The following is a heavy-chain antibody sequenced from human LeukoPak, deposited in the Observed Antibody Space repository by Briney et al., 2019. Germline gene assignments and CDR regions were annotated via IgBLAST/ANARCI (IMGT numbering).Heavy chain of an antibody. D-gene: IGHD5-12*01. V-gene: IGHV4-59*01. CDR3: ARESSGYDYFDY. J-gene: IGHJ4*02. Sequence: SETLSLTCTVPGGSISSYYWSWIRQPPGKGLEWIGYIYYSGSTNYNPSLKSRVTISVDTSKNQFSLKLSSVTAADTAVYYCARESSGYDYFDYWGQGTLVTVSS. CDR2: IYYSGST. CDR1: GGSISSYY.